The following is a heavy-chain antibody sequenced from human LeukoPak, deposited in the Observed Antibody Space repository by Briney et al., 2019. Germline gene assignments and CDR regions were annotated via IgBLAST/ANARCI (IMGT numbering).Heavy chain of an antibody. CDR2: ISSSSSTI. J-gene: IGHJ6*03. V-gene: IGHV3-48*01. CDR1: GFTFSSYS. CDR3: ARVKRYYDFWSGSRGPASPYYMDV. D-gene: IGHD3-3*01. Sequence: PGGSLRLSCAASGFTFSSYSMNWVRQAPGKGLEWVSYISSSSSTIYYADSVKGRFTISRDNAKNSLYLQMNSLRAEDTAVYYCARVKRYYDFWSGSRGPASPYYMDVWGKGTTVTVSS.